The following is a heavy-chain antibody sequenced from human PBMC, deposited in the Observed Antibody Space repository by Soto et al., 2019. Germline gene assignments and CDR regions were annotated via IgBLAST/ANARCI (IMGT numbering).Heavy chain of an antibody. D-gene: IGHD3-16*01. CDR2: MSDDGSKK. CDR3: AKELRETGGYYFEC. Sequence: QVQLVESGGGVVQPGRSLRLSCAASGFSFSKYGMHWVRQAPGKGLEWVAEMSDDGSKKYYGDSVKGRFTISRDNSKNTLYMLMDSLRPEDTAMYYCAKELRETGGYYFECWGQGPLVTVS. V-gene: IGHV3-30*18. J-gene: IGHJ4*02. CDR1: GFSFSKYG.